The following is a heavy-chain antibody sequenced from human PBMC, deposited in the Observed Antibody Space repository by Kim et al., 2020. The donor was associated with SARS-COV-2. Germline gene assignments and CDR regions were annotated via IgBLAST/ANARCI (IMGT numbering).Heavy chain of an antibody. J-gene: IGHJ3*02. CDR3: ARGPLPRPPGRITMVRGVSPHDAFDI. CDR2: IKQDGSEK. V-gene: IGHV3-7*01. D-gene: IGHD3-10*01. Sequence: GGSLRLSCAASGFTFSSYWMSWVRQAPGKGLEWVANIKQDGSEKYYVDSVKGRFTISRDNAKNSLYLQMNSLRAEDTAVYYCARGPLPRPPGRITMVRGVSPHDAFDIWGQGTMVTVSS. CDR1: GFTFSSYW.